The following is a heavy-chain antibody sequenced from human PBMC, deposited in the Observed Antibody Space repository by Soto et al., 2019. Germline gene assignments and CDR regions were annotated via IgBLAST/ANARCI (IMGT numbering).Heavy chain of an antibody. CDR2: IHHSGGT. V-gene: IGHV4-4*02. J-gene: IGHJ4*02. Sequence: QVQLQESGPGLVKPSGTLSLSCAVSGGYVSNNNWWSWVRQSPGNGLEWIGEIHHSGGTSYNPSLESRATLSVDKSKNELSLRLNYVTAADTAVYDCTKNSAYALDYWGLGILVTVSS. CDR3: TKNSAYALDY. D-gene: IGHD5-12*01. CDR1: GGYVSNNNW.